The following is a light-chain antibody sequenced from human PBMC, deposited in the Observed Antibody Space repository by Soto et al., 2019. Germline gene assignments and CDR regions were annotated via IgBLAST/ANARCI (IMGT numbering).Light chain of an antibody. J-gene: IGKJ5*01. CDR2: DAS. Sequence: EILLTQSPGTLSLSPGERATLSCRASRTMRSSHLAWYQQKPGQAPRLLIYDASTRATGIPARFSGSGSGTEFTLTISSLQYEDFAVYYCQQYNNWPPITFGQGTRLEIK. V-gene: IGKV3-15*01. CDR3: QQYNNWPPIT. CDR1: RTMRSSH.